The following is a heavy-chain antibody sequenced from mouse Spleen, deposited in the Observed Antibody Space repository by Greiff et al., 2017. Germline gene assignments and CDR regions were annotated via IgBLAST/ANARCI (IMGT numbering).Heavy chain of an antibody. J-gene: IGHJ2*01. CDR3: AREGDYDNFDY. Sequence: VQLQQSGAELAKPGASVKMSCKASGYTFTSYWMHWVKQRPGQGLEWIGYINPSTGYTEYNQKFKDKATLTADKSSSTAYMQLSSLTSEDSAVYYCAREGDYDNFDYWGQGTTLTVSS. D-gene: IGHD2-4*01. V-gene: IGHV1-7*01. CDR1: GYTFTSYW. CDR2: INPSTGYT.